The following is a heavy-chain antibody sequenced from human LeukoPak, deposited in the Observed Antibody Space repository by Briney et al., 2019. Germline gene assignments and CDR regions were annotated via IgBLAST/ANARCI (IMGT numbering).Heavy chain of an antibody. V-gene: IGHV1-2*02. D-gene: IGHD3-10*01. CDR2: IDPNSGGT. Sequence: GASVKVSCKASGGTFSSYAISWVRQAPGQGLEWMGWIDPNSGGTNYAQKFQGRVTMTRDTSISTAYMVLNRLRSDDTAVYSCAREYYYSSGNYYNRIDYWGQGTLVTVSS. CDR1: GGTFSSYA. CDR3: AREYYYSSGNYYNRIDY. J-gene: IGHJ4*02.